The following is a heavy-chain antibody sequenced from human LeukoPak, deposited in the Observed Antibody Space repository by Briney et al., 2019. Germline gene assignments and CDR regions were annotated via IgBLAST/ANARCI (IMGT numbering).Heavy chain of an antibody. D-gene: IGHD3-10*01. Sequence: SQTLSLTCAVSGGSISSGGYSWSWIRQPPGKGLEWIGYIYHSGSTYYNPPLKSRVTISVDRSKNQFSLKLSSVTAADTAVYYCARGGVTMVRGVIIRGFDYWGQGTLVTVSS. CDR2: IYHSGST. CDR3: ARGGVTMVRGVIIRGFDY. CDR1: GGSISSGGYS. V-gene: IGHV4-30-2*01. J-gene: IGHJ4*02.